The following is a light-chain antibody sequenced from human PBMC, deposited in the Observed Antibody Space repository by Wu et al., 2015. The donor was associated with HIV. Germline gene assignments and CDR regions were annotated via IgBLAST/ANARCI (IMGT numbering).Light chain of an antibody. CDR1: QNINSW. Sequence: DIQMTQSPLTLSASVGDRVTITCRASQNINSWLAWYQQKPGKAPKLLIYKASTLESGVPSRFSGSGSGTEFTLTISSLQPDDFANYYCQQYNSDSWTFGQGTKVEVK. V-gene: IGKV1-5*03. J-gene: IGKJ1*01. CDR3: QQYNSDSWT. CDR2: KAS.